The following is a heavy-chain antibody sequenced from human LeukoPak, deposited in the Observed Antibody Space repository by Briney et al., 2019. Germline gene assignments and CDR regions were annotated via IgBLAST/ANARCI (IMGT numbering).Heavy chain of an antibody. Sequence: GASVKVSCKASGYTFTGYYTHWVRQAPGQGLEWMGWINPNSGGTNYAQKFQGRVTMTRDTSISTAYMELSRLRSDDTAVYYCARGTFRYYYYYMDVWGKGTTVTISS. D-gene: IGHD3-16*01. J-gene: IGHJ6*03. CDR2: INPNSGGT. CDR1: GYTFTGYY. V-gene: IGHV1-2*02. CDR3: ARGTFRYYYYYMDV.